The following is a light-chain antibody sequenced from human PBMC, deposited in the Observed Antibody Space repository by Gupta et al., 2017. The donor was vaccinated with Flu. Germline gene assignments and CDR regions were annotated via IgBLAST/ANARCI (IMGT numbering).Light chain of an antibody. CDR2: GAS. CDR1: QSISSSF. Sequence: IVLTQSPGTLSLSPGERATLSCRASQSISSSFLAWYRQKPGQAPRLLIYGASSRATGIPDRFSVSGDGTDFTLTISRREPEDFAVYYCQHEGIAHPEVTFGGGTKVEIK. V-gene: IGKV3-20*01. J-gene: IGKJ4*01. CDR3: QHEGIAHPEVT.